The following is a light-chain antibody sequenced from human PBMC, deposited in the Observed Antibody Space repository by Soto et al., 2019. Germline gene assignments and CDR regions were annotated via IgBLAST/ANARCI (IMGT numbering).Light chain of an antibody. J-gene: IGKJ1*01. CDR1: QSISSY. CDR2: AAS. CDR3: QQSYSTLAWT. V-gene: IGKV1-39*01. Sequence: DIQMTQSPSSLSASVGDRVTITCRASQSISSYLNWYQQKPGKAPKLLIYAASSLQSGVPSRFSGSGPGTDFTLTISSLQPEDFANYYCQQSYSTLAWTFGQGTKVEIK.